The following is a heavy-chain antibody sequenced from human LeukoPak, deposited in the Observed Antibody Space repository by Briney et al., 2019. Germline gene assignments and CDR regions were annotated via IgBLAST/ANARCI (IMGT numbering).Heavy chain of an antibody. D-gene: IGHD3-22*01. Sequence: GGSLRLSCAASGITFSSYAMGWVRQAPGKGLEWVSAISDSGSSTDYADPVKGRFTISRDSSKSTLYLQMNSLRAEDTAVYYCAARYYYDSSGSHSPYWGQGTLVTVSS. CDR3: AARYYYDSSGSHSPY. J-gene: IGHJ4*02. CDR1: GITFSSYA. V-gene: IGHV3-23*01. CDR2: ISDSGSST.